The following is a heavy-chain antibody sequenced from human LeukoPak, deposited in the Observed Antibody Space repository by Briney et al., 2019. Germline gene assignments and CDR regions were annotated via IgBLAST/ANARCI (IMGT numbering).Heavy chain of an antibody. CDR2: ISSSSSYI. CDR3: ARTVGATTGGFDP. J-gene: IGHJ5*02. D-gene: IGHD1-26*01. V-gene: IGHV3-21*01. Sequence: PGGSLRLSCAASGFTFSSYSMNWVRQAPGKGLEWASSISSSSSYIYYADSVKGRFTISRDNAKNSLYLQMNSLRAEDTAVYYCARTVGATTGGFDPWGQGTLVTVSS. CDR1: GFTFSSYS.